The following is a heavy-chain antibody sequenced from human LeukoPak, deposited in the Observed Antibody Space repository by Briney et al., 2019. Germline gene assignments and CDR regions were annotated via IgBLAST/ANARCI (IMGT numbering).Heavy chain of an antibody. CDR3: ALSGDGYINFDY. CDR1: GGSISSSSYY. D-gene: IGHD5-24*01. V-gene: IGHV4-39*01. J-gene: IGHJ4*02. Sequence: SETLSLTCTVSGGSISSSSYYWGWIRQPPGKGLEWIGSTYYSGSTYYNPSLKSRVTISVDTSKNQFSLKLSSVTAADTAVYYCALSGDGYINFDYWGQGTLVTVSS. CDR2: TYYSGST.